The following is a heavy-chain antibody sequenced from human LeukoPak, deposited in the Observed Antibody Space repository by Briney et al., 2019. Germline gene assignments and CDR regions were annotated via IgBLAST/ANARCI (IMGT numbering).Heavy chain of an antibody. CDR3: ARGGVVVPAATVYYMDV. CDR2: IIPIFGTA. V-gene: IGHV1-69*05. D-gene: IGHD2-2*01. CDR1: GDTFRSYA. J-gene: IGHJ6*03. Sequence: GSSVKVSCKTSGDTFRSYAISWVRQAPGQGLEWMGGIIPIFGTANYAQKFQGRVTITTDESTSTAYMELSSVRSEDTAVYYCARGGVVVPAATVYYMDVWGKGTTVTVSS.